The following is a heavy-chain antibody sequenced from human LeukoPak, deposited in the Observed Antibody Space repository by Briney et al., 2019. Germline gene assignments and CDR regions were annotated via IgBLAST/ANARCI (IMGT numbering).Heavy chain of an antibody. CDR1: GFTFTTYW. CDR3: AKASGQRLYSSGYYPFDY. V-gene: IGHV3-74*01. D-gene: IGHD3-22*01. J-gene: IGHJ4*02. Sequence: PGGSLRLSCAASGFTFTTYWMHWVRQAPGKGLVWVSHINSDGSITSYADSVKGRFTISRDNAKNTLYLQMNSLRAEDTAVYYCAKASGQRLYSSGYYPFDYWGQGTLVTVSS. CDR2: INSDGSIT.